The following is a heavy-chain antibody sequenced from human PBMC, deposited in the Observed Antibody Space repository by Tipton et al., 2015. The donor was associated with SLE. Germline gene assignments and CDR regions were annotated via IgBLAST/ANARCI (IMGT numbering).Heavy chain of an antibody. J-gene: IGHJ5*02. CDR3: ARDAVYCGGDCPSVGWFDP. CDR2: IYYSGST. V-gene: IGHV4-59*12. D-gene: IGHD2-21*01. CDR1: GFTFDDYA. Sequence: LRLSCAASGFTFDDYAMHWIRQPPGKGLEWIGDIYYSGSTNYNPSLKSRVTISVDTSKNQFSLKLSSVTAADTAVYYCARDAVYCGGDCPSVGWFDPWGQGTLVTVSS.